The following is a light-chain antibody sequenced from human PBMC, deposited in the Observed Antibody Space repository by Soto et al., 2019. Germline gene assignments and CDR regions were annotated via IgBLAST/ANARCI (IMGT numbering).Light chain of an antibody. CDR3: QQYDSLPFT. Sequence: DIVMTPSPLSLPVTPGEPASISCRSSQSLLHSNGYNYLDWYQQTPGKAPKLLTYDASDLETGVPSRFSGSGSGTDFTFTISNVQPEDTATYYCQQYDSLPFTFGPGTKVDIK. CDR2: DAS. V-gene: IGKV2-28*01. CDR1: QSLLHSNGYNY. J-gene: IGKJ3*01.